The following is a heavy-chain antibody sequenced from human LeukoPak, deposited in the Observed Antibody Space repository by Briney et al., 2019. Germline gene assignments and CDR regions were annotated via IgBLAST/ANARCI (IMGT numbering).Heavy chain of an antibody. CDR3: ARAPGDSSGYH. V-gene: IGHV3-11*01. CDR2: ISSRGSTI. Sequence: PGGSVRLSCAASGFRLSDYYMSWVRQAPGKGLEWVSYISSRGSTIYYAHSVKGRFTISRDNAKNSLYLQMNSLRAEDTAVYYWARAPGDSSGYHWGQGTLVTVSS. CDR1: GFRLSDYY. J-gene: IGHJ4*02. D-gene: IGHD3-22*01.